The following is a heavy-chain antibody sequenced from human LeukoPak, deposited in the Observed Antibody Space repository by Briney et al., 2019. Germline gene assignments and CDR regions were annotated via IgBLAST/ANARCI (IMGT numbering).Heavy chain of an antibody. CDR1: GGSISSCSYY. V-gene: IGHV4-39*07. J-gene: IGHJ4*02. D-gene: IGHD1-7*01. CDR2: IYYSGST. CDR3: ARASGENYLYDY. Sequence: SETLSLTCTVSGGSISSCSYYWGWIRQPPGKGLEWIGSIYYSGSTYYNPSLKSRVTISVDTSKNQFSLKLSSVTAADTAVYYCARASGENYLYDYWGQGTLVTVSS.